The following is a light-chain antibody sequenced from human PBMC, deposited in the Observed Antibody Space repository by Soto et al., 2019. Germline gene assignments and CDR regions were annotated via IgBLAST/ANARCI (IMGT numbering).Light chain of an antibody. V-gene: IGKV3-20*01. Sequence: EIVLTQSPGTLSLSPGERATLSCRASQSLTNSFIAWYQQKPGQAPRLLIYDTSSRATGIPDRFSGSGSGTDFTLTISRLEPEDFAVFFCQQYGGSPITFGQGTRLEI. CDR2: DTS. J-gene: IGKJ5*01. CDR1: QSLTNSF. CDR3: QQYGGSPIT.